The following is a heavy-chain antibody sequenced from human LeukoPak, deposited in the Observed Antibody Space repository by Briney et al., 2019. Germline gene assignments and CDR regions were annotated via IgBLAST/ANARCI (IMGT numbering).Heavy chain of an antibody. CDR3: AKVRLGYCSGGSCSRGGTSMDV. Sequence: GGSLRLSCAASGFTFSSYGMHWVRQAPGKGLEWVAFIRYDGSNKYYADSVKGRFTISRDNSKNTLYLHVNSLRPEDTAVYYCAKVRLGYCSGGSCSRGGTSMDVWGRGTTVTISS. CDR1: GFTFSSYG. CDR2: IRYDGSNK. J-gene: IGHJ6*03. V-gene: IGHV3-30*02. D-gene: IGHD2-15*01.